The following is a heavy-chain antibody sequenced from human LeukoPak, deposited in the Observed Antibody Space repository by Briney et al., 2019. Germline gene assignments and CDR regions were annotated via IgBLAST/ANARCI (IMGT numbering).Heavy chain of an antibody. V-gene: IGHV3-23*01. CDR2: ISGSGGST. Sequence: GGSLRLSCAASGFTFSSYAMSWVRQAPGKGLEWVSAISGSGGSTYYAASVKGRFTISRDNSKNTLYLQMNSLRAEDTAVYYCAKTVLGSLVVRFDYWGQGTLVTVSS. CDR3: AKTVLGSLVVRFDY. D-gene: IGHD2-15*01. CDR1: GFTFSSYA. J-gene: IGHJ4*02.